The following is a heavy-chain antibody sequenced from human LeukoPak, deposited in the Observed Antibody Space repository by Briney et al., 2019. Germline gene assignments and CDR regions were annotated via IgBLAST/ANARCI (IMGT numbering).Heavy chain of an antibody. Sequence: GSLRLSCAASGFTFSSYGMHWVRQAPGKGLEWVTVISYDGSNKYYAGSVKGRFTISRDNSKNTLYLQMNSLRAEDTAVYYCAKSPLYCSSTSCYRTWFDPWSQGTLVTVSS. J-gene: IGHJ5*02. CDR1: GFTFSSYG. V-gene: IGHV3-30*18. CDR3: AKSPLYCSSTSCYRTWFDP. CDR2: ISYDGSNK. D-gene: IGHD2-2*01.